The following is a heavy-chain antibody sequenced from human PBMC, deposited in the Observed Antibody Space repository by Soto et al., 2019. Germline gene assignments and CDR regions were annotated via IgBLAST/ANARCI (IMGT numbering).Heavy chain of an antibody. CDR2: ITASGDID. CDR3: AKGSSREGYT. D-gene: IGHD5-12*01. Sequence: GSLRLSCAASGFAFSNYVMTWVRQAPGKGLDWVSSITASGDIDAYADSVRGRFTISRDNSKDTVSLHMSSLRVEDTAVYYCAKGSSREGYTWGQGTSVTVSS. J-gene: IGHJ5*02. CDR1: GFAFSNYV. V-gene: IGHV3-23*01.